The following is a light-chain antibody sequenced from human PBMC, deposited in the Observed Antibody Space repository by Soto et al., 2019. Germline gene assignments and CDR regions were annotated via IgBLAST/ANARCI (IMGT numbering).Light chain of an antibody. Sequence: EMVLTQSPDTLSLSPGERATLSCRTSQSVSSSSLAWYQQKLGQAPRLLIYGASTRVAGIPDRFSGSGSGTDFTLTVSRLEPEDFAVFYCQQYGSSPPTCGQGTKLDIK. CDR2: GAS. CDR1: QSVSSSS. J-gene: IGKJ2*01. V-gene: IGKV3-20*01. CDR3: QQYGSSPPT.